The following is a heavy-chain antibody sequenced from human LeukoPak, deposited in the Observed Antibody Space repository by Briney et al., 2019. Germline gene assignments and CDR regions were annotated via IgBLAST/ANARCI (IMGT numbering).Heavy chain of an antibody. V-gene: IGHV4-39*01. D-gene: IGHD5-24*01. Sequence: PETLSLTCTVSGGSISSSSYYWGWIRQPPGKGLEWIGSIYYSGSTHYNPSLKSRVTISVDTSKNQFSLKLSSVTAADTAVYYCARQSLYLTMDGYVLSWWFDPWGQGTLVTVSS. J-gene: IGHJ5*02. CDR3: ARQSLYLTMDGYVLSWWFDP. CDR2: IYYSGST. CDR1: GGSISSSSYY.